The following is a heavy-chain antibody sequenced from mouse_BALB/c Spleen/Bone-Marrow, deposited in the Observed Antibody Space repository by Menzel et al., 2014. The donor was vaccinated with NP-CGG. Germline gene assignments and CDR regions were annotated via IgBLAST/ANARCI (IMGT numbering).Heavy chain of an antibody. V-gene: IGHV5-4*02. Sequence: EVKLVDSGGGLVEPGGSLKLSCAASGFTFSDYYMYWVRQTPEKRLEWVATISDGGSYTYYPDSVKGRFTISRDNAKNNLYLQMSSLKSEDTAMYYCARGSSYFDYWGQGTTLTVSS. J-gene: IGHJ2*01. CDR1: GFTFSDYY. CDR2: ISDGGSYT. D-gene: IGHD1-1*01. CDR3: ARGSSYFDY.